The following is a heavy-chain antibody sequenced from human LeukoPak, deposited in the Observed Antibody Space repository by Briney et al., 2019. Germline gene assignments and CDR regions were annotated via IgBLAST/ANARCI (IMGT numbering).Heavy chain of an antibody. CDR2: ISGSGGST. CDR1: RSTFSSDA. CDR3: AKTRGPSSTVAGTSYYFDY. J-gene: IGHJ4*02. Sequence: GGSLRLSCAASRSTFSSDAMSWVRQAPGKGLEWVSTISGSGGSTFYADSVKGRFTISRDNSKNTLYLQMNSLRAEDTAVYYCAKTRGPSSTVAGTSYYFDYWGQGTLVTVSS. V-gene: IGHV3-23*01. D-gene: IGHD6-19*01.